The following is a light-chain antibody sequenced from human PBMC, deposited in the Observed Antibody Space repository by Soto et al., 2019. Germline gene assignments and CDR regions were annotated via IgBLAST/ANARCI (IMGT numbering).Light chain of an antibody. CDR3: LQDSGDSWT. J-gene: IGKJ1*01. CDR1: QSIGSY. Sequence: IKVTQSPSSVCAAGGDRGTRSWLASQSIGSYLNWYQQKPGKAPNLLIHGGSILQSGVPPRFSGRRSGTEFTLTISSLQPEDFASYYCLQDSGDSWTFGQGTKVDIK. V-gene: IGKV1-6*01. CDR2: GGS.